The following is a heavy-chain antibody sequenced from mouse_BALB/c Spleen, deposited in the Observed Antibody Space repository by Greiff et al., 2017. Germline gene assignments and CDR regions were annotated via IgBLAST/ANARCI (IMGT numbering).Heavy chain of an antibody. CDR2: INPYNGDT. V-gene: IGHV1-20*02. J-gene: IGHJ2*01. CDR3: ARRGDTRSYFDY. D-gene: IGHD3-3*01. Sequence: EVQLQQSGPELVKPAASVSISCKASGYSFTGYFMNWVMQSHGKSLEWIGRINPYNGDTFYNQKFKGKATLTVDKSSSTAHMELRSLASEDTAVYYCARRGDTRSYFDYWGQGTTLTVSA. CDR1: GYSFTGYF.